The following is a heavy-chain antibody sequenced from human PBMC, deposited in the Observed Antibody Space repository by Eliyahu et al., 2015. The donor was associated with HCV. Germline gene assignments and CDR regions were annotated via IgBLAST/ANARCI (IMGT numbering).Heavy chain of an antibody. V-gene: IGHV1-24*01. CDR2: FDPEDGET. CDR3: ATAFYSSSSRSYYFDY. D-gene: IGHD6-6*01. J-gene: IGHJ4*02. Sequence: QVQLVQSGAXVKKPGASVKVSCKXSGYTLTEXSMHWXRQAPGXGLEWMGGFDPEDGETIYAQKFQGRVTMTEDXSTDTAYMELSSLRSEDTAVYYCATAFYSSSSRSYYFDYWGQGTLVTVSS. CDR1: GYTLTEXS.